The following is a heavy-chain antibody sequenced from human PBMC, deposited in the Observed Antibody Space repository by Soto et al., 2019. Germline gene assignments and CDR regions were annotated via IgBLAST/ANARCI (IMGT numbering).Heavy chain of an antibody. V-gene: IGHV1-18*04. CDR3: ARSYSYGSYWYFDD. Sequence: QGQLVQSGAEVKKPGASVKVSCKASGYTFSTYGVSWVRQAPGQGLEWMGWVTVSNGNTNYIDNLPGRVTMTTDTSTTTAYMELWRLRSDDTAVYYCARSYSYGSYWYFDDWGQGTLVIVSS. CDR2: VTVSNGNT. J-gene: IGHJ4*02. CDR1: GYTFSTYG. D-gene: IGHD5-18*01.